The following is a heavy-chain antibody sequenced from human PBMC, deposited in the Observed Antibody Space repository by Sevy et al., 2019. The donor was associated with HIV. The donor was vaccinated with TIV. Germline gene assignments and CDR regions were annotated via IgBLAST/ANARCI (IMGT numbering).Heavy chain of an antibody. J-gene: IGHJ6*02. CDR2: MNPNSGNT. CDR1: GYTFTSYD. Sequence: GASVKVSCKASGYTFTSYDINWVRQATGQGLEWMGWMNPNSGNTGYAQKFQGRVTMTRNTSISTAYMELSSLRSEDTAVYYCARGNVRGLTIFGVVDAAQYYYYGMDVWGQGTTVTVSS. V-gene: IGHV1-8*01. CDR3: ARGNVRGLTIFGVVDAAQYYYYGMDV. D-gene: IGHD3-3*01.